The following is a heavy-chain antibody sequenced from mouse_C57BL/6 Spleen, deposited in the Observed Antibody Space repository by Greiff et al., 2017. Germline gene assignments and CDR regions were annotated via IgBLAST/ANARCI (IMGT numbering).Heavy chain of an antibody. CDR3: ARDRGSSNYFDY. CDR1: GFTFSSYA. V-gene: IGHV5-4*01. J-gene: IGHJ2*01. D-gene: IGHD1-1*01. Sequence: EVKLMESGGGLVKPGGSLKLSCAASGFTFSSYAMSWVRQTPEKRLEWVATISDGGSYTYYPDNVKGRFTISRDNAKNNLYLQMSHLKSEDTAMYYWARDRGSSNYFDYWGQGTTLTVSS. CDR2: ISDGGSYT.